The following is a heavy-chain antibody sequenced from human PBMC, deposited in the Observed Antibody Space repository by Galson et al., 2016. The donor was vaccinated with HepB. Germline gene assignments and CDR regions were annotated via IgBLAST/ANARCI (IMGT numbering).Heavy chain of an antibody. CDR1: GNFFTTYG. V-gene: IGHV1-18*01. CDR3: ARPHYGMDV. Sequence: SVKVSCKAGGNFFTTYGISWVRQAPGQGLEWMGWTSTSNDNRQYSQNLQGRVTMTTDTSTTTAYMELRSLNSDDTAVYYCARPHYGMDVWGQGTTVTVSS. J-gene: IGHJ6*02. CDR2: TSTSNDNR.